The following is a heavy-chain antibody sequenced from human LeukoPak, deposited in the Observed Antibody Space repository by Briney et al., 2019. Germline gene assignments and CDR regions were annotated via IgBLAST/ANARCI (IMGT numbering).Heavy chain of an antibody. Sequence: ASVKVSCKASGYSFTSNYIHWVRQAPGQGLEWMGIINPSGGSTSYAQKFQGRVTMTRDTSTSTVYMELSSLRSEDTAVYYCARGRQGFYDSSGYYDYWGQGTLVTVSS. V-gene: IGHV1-46*01. J-gene: IGHJ4*02. D-gene: IGHD3-22*01. CDR2: INPSGGST. CDR1: GYSFTSNY. CDR3: ARGRQGFYDSSGYYDY.